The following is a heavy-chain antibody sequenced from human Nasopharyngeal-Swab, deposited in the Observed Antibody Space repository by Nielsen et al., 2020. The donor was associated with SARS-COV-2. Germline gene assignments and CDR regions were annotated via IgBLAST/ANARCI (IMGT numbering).Heavy chain of an antibody. CDR1: GYTVTSYD. D-gene: IGHD2-15*01. CDR3: ARVGPDIVVVVAAAPDY. V-gene: IGHV1-18*01. Sequence: GSVKVSCKASGYTVTSYDINWVRQATGQGLEWMGWISAYNGNTNYAQKLQGRVTMTTDTSTSTAYMELRSLRSDDTAVYYCARVGPDIVVVVAAAPDYWGQGTLVTVSS. J-gene: IGHJ4*02. CDR2: ISAYNGNT.